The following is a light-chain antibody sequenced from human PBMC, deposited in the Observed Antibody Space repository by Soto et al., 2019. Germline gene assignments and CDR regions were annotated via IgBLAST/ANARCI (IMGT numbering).Light chain of an antibody. CDR3: QHYQSGHPIT. V-gene: IGKV3-11*01. CDR2: DAS. J-gene: IGKJ5*01. CDR1: QSINNY. Sequence: EIVLTQSPVTLSLSPGERATLSCRASQSINNYLAWYQQKPGQAPRLLIYDASNRATGIPDRFTGSGSETSFTLTISRLEPEDFALYYCQHYQSGHPITFGQGTRLEIK.